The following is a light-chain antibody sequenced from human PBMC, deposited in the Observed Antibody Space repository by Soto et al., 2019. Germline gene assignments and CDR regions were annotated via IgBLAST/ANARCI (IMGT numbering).Light chain of an antibody. CDR3: FLYMGSGIQV. CDR2: STT. J-gene: IGLJ3*02. V-gene: IGLV8-61*01. Sequence: QAVVTQEPSFSVSPGGTVTLTCGLSSGSVSTSYYPSGYQQTPGQAPRTLIYSTTTRSSGVPDRFSGSILGNKAALTITGAQADDESDYYCFLYMGSGIQVFGVGTKLTVL. CDR1: SGSVSTSYY.